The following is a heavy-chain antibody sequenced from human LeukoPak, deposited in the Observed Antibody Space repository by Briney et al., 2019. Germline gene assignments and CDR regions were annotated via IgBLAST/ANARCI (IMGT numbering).Heavy chain of an antibody. V-gene: IGHV3-23*01. CDR3: AKSYNDFWSGYYFYYGMDV. Sequence: AGGSLRLSCAASGFTFSSYAMSWVRQAPGKGLEWVSAIGGSGGSTYYADSVKGRFTISRDNSKNTLYLQMHSLRAEDTAVYYCAKSYNDFWSGYYFYYGMDVWGQGTTVTVSS. D-gene: IGHD3-3*01. CDR1: GFTFSSYA. CDR2: IGGSGGST. J-gene: IGHJ6*02.